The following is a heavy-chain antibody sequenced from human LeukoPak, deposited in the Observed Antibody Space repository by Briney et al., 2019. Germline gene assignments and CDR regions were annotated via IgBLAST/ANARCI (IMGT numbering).Heavy chain of an antibody. D-gene: IGHD2-15*01. V-gene: IGHV4-4*07. CDR3: ARDAEFCSGGSCYSGSPYREFDF. CDR2: IYPGGTT. Sequence: PSETLSFTCTVSGGSISSYYWSWIRQPAGKGLEWIGRIYPGGTTHYNPSLKSRVTMSVDTSKNQFSLKLSSVTAADTAVYYCARDAEFCSGGSCYSGSPYREFDFWGQGTLVTVSS. CDR1: GGSISSYY. J-gene: IGHJ4*02.